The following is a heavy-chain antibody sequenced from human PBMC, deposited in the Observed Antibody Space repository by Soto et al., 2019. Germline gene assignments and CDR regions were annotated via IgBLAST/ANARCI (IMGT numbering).Heavy chain of an antibody. V-gene: IGHV3-23*01. CDR2: ISGSGSST. CDR1: GFTFNSYA. CDR3: AHGGGDYSSGWYGAFDI. D-gene: IGHD6-19*01. Sequence: EVQLLESGGGLVQPGGSLRLSCAASGFTFNSYAMSWVRQAPGKGLEWVSTISGSGSSTYYADSVKGRFTISRDNSKNTLYLQMNSLRAEDTAVYYCAHGGGDYSSGWYGAFDIWGPGTMVTVSS. J-gene: IGHJ3*02.